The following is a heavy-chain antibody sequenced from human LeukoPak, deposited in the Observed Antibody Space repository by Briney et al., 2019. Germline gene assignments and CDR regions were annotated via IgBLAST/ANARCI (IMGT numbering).Heavy chain of an antibody. CDR1: GGTFTSYG. D-gene: IGHD2-2*01. CDR2: IIPILGIA. J-gene: IGHJ6*02. V-gene: IGHV1-69*04. CDR3: ARGSSTSKGYYYGMDV. Sequence: SVKLSFKASGGTFTSYGGSWGGQAPGQGGEGMGRIIPILGIANYAQKFQGRVTITADKSTSTAYMELSSLRSEDTAVYYCARGSSTSKGYYYGMDVWGQETTITVSS.